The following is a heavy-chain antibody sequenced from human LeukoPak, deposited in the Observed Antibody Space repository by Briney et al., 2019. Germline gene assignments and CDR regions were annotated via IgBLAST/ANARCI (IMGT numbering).Heavy chain of an antibody. V-gene: IGHV4-39*07. Sequence: SETLSLTCTVSGGSISSYYWGWIRQPPGKGLEWIGSIYYSGSIYHNPSLKSRVTMSMDTSKNQFFLKMSSVTAADTAVYYCARDRAEWQYYYDSSGHYYVGDAFDVWGQGTLVTVSS. CDR3: ARDRAEWQYYYDSSGHYYVGDAFDV. CDR2: IYYSGSI. CDR1: GGSISSYY. J-gene: IGHJ3*01. D-gene: IGHD3-22*01.